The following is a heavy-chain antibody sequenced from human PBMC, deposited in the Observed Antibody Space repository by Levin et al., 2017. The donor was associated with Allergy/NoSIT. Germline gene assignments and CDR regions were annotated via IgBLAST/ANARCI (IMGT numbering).Heavy chain of an antibody. V-gene: IGHV3-23*01. D-gene: IGHD3-22*01. CDR2: ISDSGSST. J-gene: IGHJ4*02. CDR3: AGGYYYYDTSAYYYD. Sequence: GGSLRLSCAASGFTFSTYAMSWVRQAPGKGLEWVSAISDSGSSTYYADSVKGRFTISRDNSKGTLYLQMNSLRAEDTALYYCAGGYYYYDTSAYYYDWGQGTLVTVSS. CDR1: GFTFSTYA.